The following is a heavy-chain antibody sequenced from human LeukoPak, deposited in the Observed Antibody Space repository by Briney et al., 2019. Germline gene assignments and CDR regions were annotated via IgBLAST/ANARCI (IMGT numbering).Heavy chain of an antibody. V-gene: IGHV4-59*01. CDR2: IYYSGST. Sequence: SETLSLTCTVSGGSISSYYWSWIRQPPGKGLEWIGYIYYSGSTNYNPSLESRVTISVDTSKNQFSLKLSSVTAADTAVYYCARDQGSGWYAGGAFDYWGQGTLVTVSS. CDR1: GGSISSYY. D-gene: IGHD6-19*01. CDR3: ARDQGSGWYAGGAFDY. J-gene: IGHJ4*02.